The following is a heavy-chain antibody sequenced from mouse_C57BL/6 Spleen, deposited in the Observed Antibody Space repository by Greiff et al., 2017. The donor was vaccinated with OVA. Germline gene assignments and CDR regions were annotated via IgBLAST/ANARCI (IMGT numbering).Heavy chain of an antibody. CDR3: AMRDGYDDGGNYFDY. D-gene: IGHD2-2*01. J-gene: IGHJ2*01. V-gene: IGHV1-19*01. Sequence: DVHLVESGPVLVKPGASVKMSCKASGYTFTDYYMNWVKQSHGKSLEWIGVINPYNGGTSYNQKFKGKATLTVDKSSSTAYMELNSLTSEDSAVYYCAMRDGYDDGGNYFDYWGQGTTLTVSS. CDR2: INPYNGGT. CDR1: GYTFTDYY.